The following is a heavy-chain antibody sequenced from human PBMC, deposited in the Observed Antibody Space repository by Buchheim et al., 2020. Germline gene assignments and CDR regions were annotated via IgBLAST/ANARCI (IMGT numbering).Heavy chain of an antibody. CDR1: GFTFSSYA. J-gene: IGHJ4*02. D-gene: IGHD2-15*01. CDR3: AKGHRGFYPYYFDH. V-gene: IGHV3-23*01. Sequence: EVQVLESGGGFVLPGGSLRLSCAASGFTFSSYAMGWVRQAPGKGLEWVTSITASGGDTYSADSVKGRVTSSRDNSKNTPYLQMNSLRVEDTAIYYCAKGHRGFYPYYFDHWGQGTL. CDR2: ITASGGDT.